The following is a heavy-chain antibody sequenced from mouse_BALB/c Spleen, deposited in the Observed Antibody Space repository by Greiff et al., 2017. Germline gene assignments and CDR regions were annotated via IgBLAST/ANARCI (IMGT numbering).Heavy chain of an antibody. D-gene: IGHD1-1*01. Sequence: EVQGVESGGGLVKPGGSLKLSCAASGFTFSSYAMSWVRQSPEKRLEWVAEISSGGSYTYYPDTVTGRFTISRDNAKNTLYLEMSSLRSEDTAMYYGARGGYYGYYYAMDYWGQGTSVTVSS. CDR2: ISSGGSYT. CDR3: ARGGYYGYYYAMDY. CDR1: GFTFSSYA. V-gene: IGHV5-9-4*01. J-gene: IGHJ4*01.